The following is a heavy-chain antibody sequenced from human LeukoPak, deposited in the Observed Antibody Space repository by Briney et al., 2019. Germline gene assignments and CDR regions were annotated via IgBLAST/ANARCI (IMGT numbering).Heavy chain of an antibody. Sequence: KGGESLKISCKGSGYSFTSYWIGWVRQMPGKGLEWMGIIYPGDSDTRYSPSFQGQVTISADKSISTAYLQWSSLKASDTAMYYCARRDPGYSKAGPAFDIWSQGTMVTVSS. CDR1: GYSFTSYW. CDR2: IYPGDSDT. D-gene: IGHD6-13*01. CDR3: ARRDPGYSKAGPAFDI. J-gene: IGHJ3*02. V-gene: IGHV5-51*01.